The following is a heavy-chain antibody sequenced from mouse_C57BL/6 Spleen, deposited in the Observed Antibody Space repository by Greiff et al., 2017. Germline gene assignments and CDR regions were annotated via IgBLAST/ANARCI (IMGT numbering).Heavy chain of an antibody. D-gene: IGHD2-2*01. J-gene: IGHJ4*01. CDR2: ISSGSSTI. Sequence: EVQRVESGGGLVKPGGSLKLSCAASGFTFSDYGMHWVRQAPEKGLEWVAYISSGSSTIYYADTVKGRFTISRDNAKNTLFLQMTSLRSEDTAMYYCASIYYGYGDYAMDYWGQGTSVTVSS. V-gene: IGHV5-17*01. CDR3: ASIYYGYGDYAMDY. CDR1: GFTFSDYG.